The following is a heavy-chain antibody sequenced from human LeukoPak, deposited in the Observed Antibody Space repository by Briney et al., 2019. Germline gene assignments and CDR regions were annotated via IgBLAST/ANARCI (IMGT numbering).Heavy chain of an antibody. Sequence: PGETLRLSCAASGFTLSSHGMNWVRQAPGKGLEWVSGITGSGGNRYYADSVKGRFTISRDNSKNTLYLQMNSLRAEDTAVYYCAKNAGYSYGLYYFDYWGQGTLVTVSS. CDR1: GFTLSSHG. D-gene: IGHD5-18*01. CDR3: AKNAGYSYGLYYFDY. CDR2: ITGSGGNR. V-gene: IGHV3-23*01. J-gene: IGHJ4*02.